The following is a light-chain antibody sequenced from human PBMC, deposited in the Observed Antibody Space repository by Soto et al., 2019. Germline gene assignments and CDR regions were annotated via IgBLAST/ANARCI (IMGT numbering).Light chain of an antibody. J-gene: IGLJ2*01. CDR2: EVI. V-gene: IGLV2-14*01. CDR1: SSDVGGYNF. CDR3: SSYTSSSIYVV. Sequence: QAVVTQPASVSGSPGQSITISCTGTSSDVGGYNFVSWYQQHPGKAPKLMIYEVINRPSGVSNRFSGSKSGNTASLTISGLQAEDEADYYCSSYTSSSIYVVFGGGTKLTVL.